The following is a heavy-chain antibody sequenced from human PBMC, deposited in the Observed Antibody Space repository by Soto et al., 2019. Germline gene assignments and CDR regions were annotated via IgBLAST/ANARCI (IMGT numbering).Heavy chain of an antibody. CDR1: GGSFSGYY. Sequence: SETLSLTCAVYGGSFSGYYWSWIRQPPGKGLEWIGEINHSGSTNYNPSLKSRVTISVDTSKNQFSLKLSSVTAADTAVYYCATPPQAYSYGYWGYFKHWGQGTLVPVSS. CDR2: INHSGST. V-gene: IGHV4-34*01. D-gene: IGHD5-18*01. J-gene: IGHJ1*01. CDR3: ATPPQAYSYGYWGYFKH.